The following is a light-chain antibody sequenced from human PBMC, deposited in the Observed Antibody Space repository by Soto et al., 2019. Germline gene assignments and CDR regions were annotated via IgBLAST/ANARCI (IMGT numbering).Light chain of an antibody. CDR2: EYD. CDR1: SSDVGSYNL. J-gene: IGLJ3*02. CDR3: CSYAGDSTWV. Sequence: QSALTQPPSVSGSPGQSVTISCTGTSSDVGSYNLVSWYQQKPGKAPKLVIYEYDKRPSGISNRFSGSKSGSTASLTVSGLQVEDEADYYCCSYAGDSTWVFGGGTKVTVL. V-gene: IGLV2-23*01.